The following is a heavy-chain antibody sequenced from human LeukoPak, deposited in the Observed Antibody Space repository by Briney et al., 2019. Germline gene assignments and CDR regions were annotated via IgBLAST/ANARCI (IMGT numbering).Heavy chain of an antibody. Sequence: GGSLRLSCAASGFTFSRYSMKWVRQAPGKGLEWVSSISSSSRYIYYADSVKGRFTISRDNARNSVYLQMNSLGAEDTAVYYCARDGDVLRFVWFDSWGQGTLVTVSS. CDR1: GFTFSRYS. D-gene: IGHD3-3*01. V-gene: IGHV3-21*01. CDR2: ISSSSRYI. CDR3: ARDGDVLRFVWFDS. J-gene: IGHJ5*01.